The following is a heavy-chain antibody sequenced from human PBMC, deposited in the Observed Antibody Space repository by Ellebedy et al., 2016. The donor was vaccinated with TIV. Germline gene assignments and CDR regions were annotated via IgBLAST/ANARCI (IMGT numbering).Heavy chain of an antibody. CDR2: INHSGST. Sequence: SETLSLTXAVYGGSFSGYYWSWIRQPPGKGLEWIGEINHSGSTNYNSSLKSRVTISVDTSKNQFSLKLSSVTAADTAVYYCARVAYYYDSSGYYYYYYYGMDVWGQGTTVTVSS. CDR3: ARVAYYYDSSGYYYYYYYGMDV. CDR1: GGSFSGYY. V-gene: IGHV4-34*01. D-gene: IGHD3-22*01. J-gene: IGHJ6*02.